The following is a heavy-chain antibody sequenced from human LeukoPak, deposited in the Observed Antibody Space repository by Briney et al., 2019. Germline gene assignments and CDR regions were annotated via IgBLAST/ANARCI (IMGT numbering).Heavy chain of an antibody. J-gene: IGHJ4*02. CDR2: IYYSGST. D-gene: IGHD5-18*01. Sequence: SETLSLICTVSGGSISSYYWSWIRQPPGKGLEWIGYIYYSGSTNYNPSLKSRVTISVDTSKNQFSLRLSSVTAADTAVYYCAREGYSYGPFDYWGQGTLVTVSS. CDR3: AREGYSYGPFDY. V-gene: IGHV4-59*01. CDR1: GGSISSYY.